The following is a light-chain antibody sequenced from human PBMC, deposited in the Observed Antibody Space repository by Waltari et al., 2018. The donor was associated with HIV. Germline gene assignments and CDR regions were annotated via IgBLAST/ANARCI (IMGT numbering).Light chain of an antibody. Sequence: IVFTQSPATLSLSPGERATLPCRASRSVNNYLGWYQQKPGQAPRLLIYDASNRATGIPARFSGSGSGTDFILTISSREPEDVAVYYCQQRNIWPPMYTFGQGTKLEI. V-gene: IGKV3-11*01. CDR1: RSVNNY. J-gene: IGKJ2*01. CDR2: DAS. CDR3: QQRNIWPPMYT.